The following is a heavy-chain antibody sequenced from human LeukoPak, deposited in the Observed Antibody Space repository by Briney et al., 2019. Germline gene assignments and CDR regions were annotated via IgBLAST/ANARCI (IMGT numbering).Heavy chain of an antibody. CDR2: IDHRGDT. J-gene: IGHJ4*03. Sequence: PSETLSLTCAVYGESFNRYYWSWIRQSPGKGLEWIAEIDHRGDTNYNPSVKGRVIISIDTSKNQFSLKVKPVTATDTAVYYCARGPTISGTGYFDYWGQGTLVTVSS. CDR3: ARGPTISGTGYFDY. D-gene: IGHD1-7*01. V-gene: IGHV4-34*01. CDR1: GESFNRYY.